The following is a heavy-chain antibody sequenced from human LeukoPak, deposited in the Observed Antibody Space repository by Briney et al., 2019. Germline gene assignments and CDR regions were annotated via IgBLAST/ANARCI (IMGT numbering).Heavy chain of an antibody. CDR1: GGAFNNYT. CDR2: IIPILGIA. D-gene: IGHD2-2*01. CDR3: ARGYGGSLPAATLTDWFDP. Sequence: SVEVSCKASGGAFNNYTVNWVRQAPGQGLEWMGRIIPILGIANYAQKFQGRVTLTADTSTSTVYMELSSLRSEDTAVYYCARGYGGSLPAATLTDWFDPWGQGSLVTVSS. V-gene: IGHV1-69*02. J-gene: IGHJ5*02.